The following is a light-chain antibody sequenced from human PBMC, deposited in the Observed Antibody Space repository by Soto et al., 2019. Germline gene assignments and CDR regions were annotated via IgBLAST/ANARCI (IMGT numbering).Light chain of an antibody. Sequence: EIVLTQSPGTLSLSPGERATLPCRASQSVSSSYLAWYQQKPGQAPRLLIYGASTRAPGIPDRFSGSGSGTDFTLTISRLEPEDFAVYYCQQYGRSPGLITFGPGTKVDIK. J-gene: IGKJ3*01. V-gene: IGKV3-20*01. CDR1: QSVSSSY. CDR3: QQYGRSPGLIT. CDR2: GAS.